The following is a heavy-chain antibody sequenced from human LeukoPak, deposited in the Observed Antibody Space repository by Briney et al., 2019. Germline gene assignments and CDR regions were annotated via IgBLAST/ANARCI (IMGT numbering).Heavy chain of an antibody. Sequence: PGGSLRLSCAASGFTFSSYAMHWVRQAPGKGLEYVSAISSNGGSTYYANSVKGRFTISRDNSKNTLYLQMGSLRAEDMAVYYCARECGGDCYSGLYWGQGTLVTVSS. D-gene: IGHD2-21*02. CDR2: ISSNGGST. V-gene: IGHV3-64*01. CDR3: ARECGGDCYSGLY. CDR1: GFTFSSYA. J-gene: IGHJ4*02.